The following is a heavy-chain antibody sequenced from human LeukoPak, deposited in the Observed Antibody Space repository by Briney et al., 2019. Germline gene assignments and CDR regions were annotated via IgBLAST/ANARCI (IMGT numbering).Heavy chain of an antibody. CDR2: INPNSGGT. CDR3: ARGAACSSTSCYRAFDI. D-gene: IGHD2-2*01. CDR1: EYTFTGYY. J-gene: IGHJ3*02. Sequence: ASVKVSCKASEYTFTGYYMHWVRQAPGQGLEWMGWINPNSGGTNYAQKFQGRVTMTRDTSISTAYMELSRLRSDDTAVYYCARGAACSSTSCYRAFDIWGQGTMVTVSS. V-gene: IGHV1-2*02.